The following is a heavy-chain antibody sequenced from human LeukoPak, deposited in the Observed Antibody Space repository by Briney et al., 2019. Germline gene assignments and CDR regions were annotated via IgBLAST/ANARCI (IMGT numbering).Heavy chain of an antibody. CDR2: IIPIFGTA. CDR3: ARPRRTEACSSTSCFSDAFDI. J-gene: IGHJ3*02. CDR1: GGTFSSYA. V-gene: IGHV1-69*13. Sequence: GASVKVSCKASGGTFSSYAISWVRQAPGQGLEWMGGIIPIFGTANYAQKFQGRVTITADESTSTAYMELSSLRSEDTAVYYCARPRRTEACSSTSCFSDAFDIWGQGTMVTVSS. D-gene: IGHD2-2*01.